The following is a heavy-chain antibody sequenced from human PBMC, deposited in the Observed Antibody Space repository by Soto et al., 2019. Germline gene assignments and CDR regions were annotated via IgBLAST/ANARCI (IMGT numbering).Heavy chain of an antibody. CDR3: ARVIAAAGHYYYYGMDV. CDR1: GGTFSSYA. V-gene: IGHV1-69*13. Sequence: ASVKVSCKASGGTFSSYAISWVRQAPGQGLEWMGGIIPIFGTANYAQKFQGRVTITADESTSTAYMELSSLRSEDTAVYYCARVIAAAGHYYYYGMDVWGQGTTVTVSS. CDR2: IIPIFGTA. J-gene: IGHJ6*02. D-gene: IGHD6-13*01.